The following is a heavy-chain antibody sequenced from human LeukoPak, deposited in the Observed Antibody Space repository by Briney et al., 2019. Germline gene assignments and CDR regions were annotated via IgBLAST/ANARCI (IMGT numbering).Heavy chain of an antibody. CDR1: GFSFDDYA. CDR3: AESNYDGIFTGYDYYFDY. V-gene: IGHV3-9*01. CDR2: INWNGGTI. Sequence: PGRSLRLSCAASGFSFDDYAMHWVRQAPGKGLEWVSGINWNGGTIAYADSLRGRFTISRDNAKNSLYLQMNSLRAEDTAFYYCAESNYDGIFTGYDYYFDYWGQGTLVTVSS. J-gene: IGHJ4*02. D-gene: IGHD3-9*01.